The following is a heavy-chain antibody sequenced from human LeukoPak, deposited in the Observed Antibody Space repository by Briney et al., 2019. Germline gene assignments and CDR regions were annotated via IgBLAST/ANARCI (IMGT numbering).Heavy chain of an antibody. J-gene: IGHJ4*02. CDR2: ISGSGGST. Sequence: GGSLRLSCAASGFTFSDYYMSWIRQAPGKGLEWVSAISGSGGSTYYADSVKGRFTISRDNSKNTLYLQMNSLRAEDTAVYYCAKDTNYDYVWGSYRQPPHFDYWGQGTLVTVSS. V-gene: IGHV3-23*01. CDR1: GFTFSDYY. CDR3: AKDTNYDYVWGSYRQPPHFDY. D-gene: IGHD3-16*02.